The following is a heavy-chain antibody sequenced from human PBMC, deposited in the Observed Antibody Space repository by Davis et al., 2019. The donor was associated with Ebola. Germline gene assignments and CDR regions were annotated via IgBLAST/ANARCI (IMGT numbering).Heavy chain of an antibody. Sequence: ASVKVSCKASGYTFTGYYMHWVRQAPGQGLEWMGWINPNSGGTNYAQKFQGRVTMTRDTSISTAYMELSRLRSDDTAAYYCAASIAGPNMIDYWGQGTLVTVSS. CDR1: GYTFTGYY. J-gene: IGHJ4*02. CDR2: INPNSGGT. CDR3: AASIAGPNMIDY. D-gene: IGHD6-6*01. V-gene: IGHV1-2*02.